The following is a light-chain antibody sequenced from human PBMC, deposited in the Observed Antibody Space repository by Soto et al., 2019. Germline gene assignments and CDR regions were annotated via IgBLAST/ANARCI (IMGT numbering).Light chain of an antibody. CDR1: QSIGNW. Sequence: DIQMTQSPSSLSASVVDRVTITCRASQSIGNWLAWYQQKPGRAPKFLIYEASSLESGVPSRFSGSGSGTEFTLTISGLQPDDFATYYCQQYKSYPLTFGQGTKVDIK. CDR3: QQYKSYPLT. V-gene: IGKV1-5*03. J-gene: IGKJ1*01. CDR2: EAS.